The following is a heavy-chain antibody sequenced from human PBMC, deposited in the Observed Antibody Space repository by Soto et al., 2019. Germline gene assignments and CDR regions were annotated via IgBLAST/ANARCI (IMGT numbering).Heavy chain of an antibody. D-gene: IGHD2-2*01. CDR1: GGSFTSNNW. Sequence: SETLSLTCAVSGGSFTSNNWWTWVRQPPGQGLEWIGEIYRTGSTNYNPSLKSRVTISVDTSKNHFSLGLSSVTAADTAIYYCRSSTSCYDESCVDVWGQGTMVTVSS. V-gene: IGHV4-4*02. J-gene: IGHJ6*02. CDR2: IYRTGST. CDR3: RSSTSCYDESCVDV.